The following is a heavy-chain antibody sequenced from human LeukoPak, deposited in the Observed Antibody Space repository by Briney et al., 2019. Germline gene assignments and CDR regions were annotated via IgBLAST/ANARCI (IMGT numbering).Heavy chain of an antibody. V-gene: IGHV1-8*03. CDR1: GYTFTSCD. Sequence: ASVKVSCKASGYTFTSCDINWVRQATGQGLEWMGWMNPNSGNTGYAQKFQGRVTITRNTSISTAYMELSSLRSEDTAVYYCARIRFLEWFDAFDIWGQGTMVTVSS. D-gene: IGHD3-3*01. CDR2: MNPNSGNT. J-gene: IGHJ3*02. CDR3: ARIRFLEWFDAFDI.